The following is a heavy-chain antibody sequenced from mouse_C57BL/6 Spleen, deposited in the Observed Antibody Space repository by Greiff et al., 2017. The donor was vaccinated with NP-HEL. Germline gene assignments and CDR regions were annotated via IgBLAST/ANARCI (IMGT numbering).Heavy chain of an antibody. D-gene: IGHD1-1*01. CDR1: GYSITSGYY. J-gene: IGHJ2*01. Sequence: EVHLVESGPGLVKPSQSLSLTCSVTGYSITSGYYWNWIRQFPGNKLEWMGYISYDGSNNYNPALKNRISITRDTAKNQVVLKLNSVTTEDTATYYCARYYGSDFDDWGQGTTRTVSS. CDR3: ARYYGSDFDD. CDR2: ISYDGSN. V-gene: IGHV3-6*01.